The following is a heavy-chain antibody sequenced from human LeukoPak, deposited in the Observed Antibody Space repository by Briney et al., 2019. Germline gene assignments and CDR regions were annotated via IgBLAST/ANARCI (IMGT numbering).Heavy chain of an antibody. D-gene: IGHD3-22*01. V-gene: IGHV4-59*11. CDR1: GGSISSHY. Sequence: SETLSLTCTVSGGSISSHYWSWIRQPPGKGLDWIGHIYYSGSTNYNPSLRSRVTISVDTTKNQVSLKLSSVTAADTAVYYCARGQHDSSGYCPFDDWGQGTLVTVSS. CDR3: ARGQHDSSGYCPFDD. J-gene: IGHJ4*02. CDR2: IYYSGST.